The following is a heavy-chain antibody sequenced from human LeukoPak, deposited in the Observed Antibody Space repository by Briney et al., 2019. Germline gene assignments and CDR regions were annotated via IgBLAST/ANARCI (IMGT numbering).Heavy chain of an antibody. D-gene: IGHD3-10*01. V-gene: IGHV3-7*01. CDR1: GFTFSSYW. J-gene: IGHJ3*02. CDR3: ARDIKVRGVIVNAFDI. CDR2: IKQDGREK. Sequence: GGSMRLSCAASGFTFSSYWMSWVRQAPRKGLEWVANIKQDGREKYYVDSVKGRFTIYRDNAKNSLYLQMNSLRAEDTAVYYCARDIKVRGVIVNAFDIWGQGTMVTVSS.